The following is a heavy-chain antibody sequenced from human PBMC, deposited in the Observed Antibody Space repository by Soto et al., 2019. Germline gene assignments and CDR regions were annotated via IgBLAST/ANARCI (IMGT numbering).Heavy chain of an antibody. CDR3: AREDVDYENYYGMDV. J-gene: IGHJ6*02. CDR2: ISYDGSNK. Sequence: VGSLRLSCAASGFTFSSYAMHWVRQAPGKGLEWVAVISYDGSNKYYADSVKGRFTISRDNSKNTLYLQMNSLRAEDTAVYYCAREDVDYENYYGMDVWGQGTTVTVSS. D-gene: IGHD4-17*01. CDR1: GFTFSSYA. V-gene: IGHV3-30-3*01.